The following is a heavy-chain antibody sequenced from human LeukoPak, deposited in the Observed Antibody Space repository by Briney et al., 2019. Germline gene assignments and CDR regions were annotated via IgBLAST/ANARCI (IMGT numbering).Heavy chain of an antibody. J-gene: IGHJ6*03. CDR3: ARDHTSGGMDV. CDR1: GYTFTGYY. V-gene: IGHV1-2*02. CDR2: INPNSGDT. D-gene: IGHD3-16*01. Sequence: ASVKVSCKASGYTFTGYYMHWVRQAPGQGLEWMGWINPNSGDTNYAQKFQGRVTMTRDTSISTAYMELSRLRSDDTAVYYCARDHTSGGMDVWGKGTTVTVSS.